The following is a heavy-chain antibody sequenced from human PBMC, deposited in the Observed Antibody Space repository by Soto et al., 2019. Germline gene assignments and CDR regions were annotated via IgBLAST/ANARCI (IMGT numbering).Heavy chain of an antibody. CDR2: IYHSGST. D-gene: IGHD5-18*01. Sequence: SETLSLTCAVSGGSISSSNWWSWVRQPPGKGLEWIGEIYHSGSTNYNPYLKSRVTKSVDKSKNKFSLKVSSVTAADTAVYYCARATGMAPFDYWGQGTLVTVSS. V-gene: IGHV4-4*02. CDR1: GGSISSSNW. J-gene: IGHJ4*02. CDR3: ARATGMAPFDY.